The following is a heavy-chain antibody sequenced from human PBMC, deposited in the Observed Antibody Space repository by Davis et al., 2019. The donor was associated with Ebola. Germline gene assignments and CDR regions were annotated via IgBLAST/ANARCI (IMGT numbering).Heavy chain of an antibody. CDR3: ARGRRGYSYGFGYYYYGMDV. V-gene: IGHV4-34*01. CDR2: IYYSGST. Sequence: SETLSLTCAVYGGSFSSYYWGWIRQPPGKGLEWIGSIYYSGSTYYNPSLKSRVTISVDTSKNQFSLKLSSVTAADTAVYYCARGRRGYSYGFGYYYYGMDVWGQGTTVTVSS. J-gene: IGHJ6*02. CDR1: GGSFSSYY. D-gene: IGHD5-18*01.